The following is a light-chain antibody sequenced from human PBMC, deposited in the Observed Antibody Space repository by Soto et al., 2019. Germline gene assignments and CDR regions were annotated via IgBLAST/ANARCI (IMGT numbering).Light chain of an antibody. CDR2: RAS. CDR1: QSVYGNY. V-gene: IGKV3-20*01. CDR3: QQSGSSPYT. J-gene: IGKJ2*01. Sequence: ETVLTQSPGTLSLSPGERATLSCRASQSVYGNYLAWYQQKPGQAPRLLIYRASSRATGVPDRFSGSGSGTDFSLTISRLEPEDFAVYYCQQSGSSPYTFGQGTKLEIK.